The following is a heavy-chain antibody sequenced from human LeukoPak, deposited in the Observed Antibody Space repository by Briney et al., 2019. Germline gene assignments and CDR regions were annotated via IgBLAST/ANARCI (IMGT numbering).Heavy chain of an antibody. CDR2: IYYSGST. V-gene: IGHV4-59*08. D-gene: IGHD1-26*01. CDR3: ARHSGSYLTNWFDP. J-gene: IGHJ5*02. Sequence: SETLPLTCTVSGGSISSYYWSWIRQPPGKGLEWIGYIYYSGSTNYNPSLKSRVTISVDTSKNQFSLKLSSVTAADTAVYYCARHSGSYLTNWFDPWGQGTLVTVSS. CDR1: GGSISSYY.